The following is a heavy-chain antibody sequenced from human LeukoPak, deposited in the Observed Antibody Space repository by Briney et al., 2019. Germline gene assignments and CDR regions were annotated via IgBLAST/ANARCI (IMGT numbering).Heavy chain of an antibody. Sequence: SVKVSCKASGGTFSSYAISWVRQAPGQGLEWMGEIIPIFGTANYAQKFQGRVTITADESTSTAYMELSSLRSEDTAVYYCAREECSGGSCYFDYWGQGTLVTVSS. CDR1: GGTFSSYA. CDR3: AREECSGGSCYFDY. D-gene: IGHD2-15*01. J-gene: IGHJ4*02. CDR2: IIPIFGTA. V-gene: IGHV1-69*13.